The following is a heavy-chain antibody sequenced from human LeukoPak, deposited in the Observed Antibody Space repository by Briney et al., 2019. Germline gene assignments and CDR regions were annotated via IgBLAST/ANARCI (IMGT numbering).Heavy chain of an antibody. CDR3: ARDHCSSTNCYFDF. J-gene: IGHJ4*02. D-gene: IGHD2-2*01. CDR2: ISSSTSTI. V-gene: IGHV3-48*02. Sequence: GGSLRLSCAASGFTFSSYSMNWVRQAPGKGLEWISYISSSTSTIYYADSVKGRFTISRDNAKNSLYLQMNSLRDEDTDVYYWARDHCSSTNCYFDFWGQGTLVTVSS. CDR1: GFTFSSYS.